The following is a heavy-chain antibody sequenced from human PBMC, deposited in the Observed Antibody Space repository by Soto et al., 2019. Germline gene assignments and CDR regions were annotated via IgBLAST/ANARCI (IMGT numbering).Heavy chain of an antibody. CDR3: ARDADQWELLRLGNWFDP. J-gene: IGHJ5*02. D-gene: IGHD1-26*01. Sequence: GASVKVSCKASGYTFTSYGISWVRQAPGQGLEWMGWISAYNGNTNYAQKLQGRVTMTTDTSTSTAYMELRSLRSDDTAVYYCARDADQWELLRLGNWFDPWGQGTLVTVSS. V-gene: IGHV1-18*01. CDR2: ISAYNGNT. CDR1: GYTFTSYG.